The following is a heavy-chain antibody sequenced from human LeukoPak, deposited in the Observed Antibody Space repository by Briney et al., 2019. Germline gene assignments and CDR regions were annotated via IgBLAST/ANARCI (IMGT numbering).Heavy chain of an antibody. Sequence: GGSLRLSYVVSGFTFSTYWMHWVRQGPGKGLVWVSRIDSGGSNTLYADSVRGRFTISRVNAKNTLYLQMNSLRVEDTAMYYCARVGREYSSSSPPDYWGQGTLVTVSS. CDR1: GFTFSTYW. CDR2: IDSGGSNT. V-gene: IGHV3-74*01. D-gene: IGHD6-6*01. J-gene: IGHJ4*02. CDR3: ARVGREYSSSSPPDY.